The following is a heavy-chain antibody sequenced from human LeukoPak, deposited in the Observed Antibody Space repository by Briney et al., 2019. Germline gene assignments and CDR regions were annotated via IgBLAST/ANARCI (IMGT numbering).Heavy chain of an antibody. CDR2: INPNSGGT. CDR3: ARVGLDDFWSGYSFQH. V-gene: IGHV1-2*02. Sequence: ASVKVSCKASGYTFTGYYMHWVRQAPGQGLEWMGWINPNSGGTKYAQKFQGRVNMTRDTSISTAYMELSRLRSDDTAVYYCARVGLDDFWSGYSFQHWGQGTLVTVSS. J-gene: IGHJ1*01. CDR1: GYTFTGYY. D-gene: IGHD3-3*01.